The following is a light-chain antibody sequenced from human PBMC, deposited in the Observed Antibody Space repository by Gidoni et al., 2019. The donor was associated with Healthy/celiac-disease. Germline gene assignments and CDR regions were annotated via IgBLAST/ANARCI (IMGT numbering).Light chain of an antibody. CDR1: KLGDKY. CDR3: QAWDSSTVV. Sequence: SYELTQPPSVSVSPGQTASITCSGDKLGDKYACWYQQKTGQSPVLVIDQDSKRHSGIPERFSGSNSGNTATLTISGTQAMDEADYYCQAWDSSTVVVGGGTKLTVL. V-gene: IGLV3-1*01. J-gene: IGLJ2*01. CDR2: QDS.